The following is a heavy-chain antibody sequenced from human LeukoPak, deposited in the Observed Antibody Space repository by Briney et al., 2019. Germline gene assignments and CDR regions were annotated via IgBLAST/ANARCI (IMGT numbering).Heavy chain of an antibody. CDR3: ARGGLGYCSSTSCRNWFDP. D-gene: IGHD2-2*01. V-gene: IGHV4-34*01. Sequence: PSETLSLTCTVSGGSIIGHWWSWIRQPPGKGLEWIGEINHSGSTNYNPSLKSRVTISVDTSKNQFSLKLSSVTAADTAVYYCARGGLGYCSSTSCRNWFDPWGQGTLVTVSS. CDR2: INHSGST. J-gene: IGHJ5*02. CDR1: GGSIIGHW.